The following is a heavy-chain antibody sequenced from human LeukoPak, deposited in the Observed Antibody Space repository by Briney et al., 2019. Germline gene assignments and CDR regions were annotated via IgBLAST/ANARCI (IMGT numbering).Heavy chain of an antibody. V-gene: IGHV3-74*01. Sequence: GGSLRLSCAASGFSFSNDWMCRVRQAPGKGLVWVSRIKGDGSGTIYADSVKGRFTISRDNARNTVYLQMNSLRVEDTAVYYCARDRNYQLSPPWGQGTLVTVSS. CDR2: IKGDGSGT. CDR1: GFSFSNDW. J-gene: IGHJ4*02. D-gene: IGHD2-2*01. CDR3: ARDRNYQLSPP.